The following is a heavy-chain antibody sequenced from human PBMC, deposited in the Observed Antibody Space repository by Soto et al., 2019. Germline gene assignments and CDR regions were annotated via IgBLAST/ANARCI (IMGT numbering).Heavy chain of an antibody. D-gene: IGHD3-3*01. Sequence: SETLSLTCAVSGGSISSSNWWSWVRQPPGKGLEWIGEIYHSGSTNYNPSLKSRVTISVDKSKNQFSLKLSSVTAADTAVYYCASLYYDFWSGYYPRESFDYWGQGTLVTVSS. CDR3: ASLYYDFWSGYYPRESFDY. V-gene: IGHV4-4*02. J-gene: IGHJ4*02. CDR1: GGSISSSNW. CDR2: IYHSGST.